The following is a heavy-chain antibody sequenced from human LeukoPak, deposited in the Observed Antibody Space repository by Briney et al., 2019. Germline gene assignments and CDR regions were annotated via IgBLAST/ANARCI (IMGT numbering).Heavy chain of an antibody. Sequence: GGSLRLSCAASGFTFSSYSMNWVRQAPGKGLEWVSYISSSSSTIYYADSVKGRFTISRDNAKNSLYLQMNSLRAEDTAVYYCARGGRKAVAGTPNWFDPWDQGTLVTVSS. J-gene: IGHJ5*02. CDR1: GFTFSSYS. V-gene: IGHV3-48*01. CDR3: ARGGRKAVAGTPNWFDP. D-gene: IGHD6-19*01. CDR2: ISSSSSTI.